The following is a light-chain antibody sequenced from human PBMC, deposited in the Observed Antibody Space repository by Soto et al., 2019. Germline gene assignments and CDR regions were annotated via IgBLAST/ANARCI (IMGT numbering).Light chain of an antibody. V-gene: IGLV2-14*01. CDR3: LSYTTSSSYV. J-gene: IGLJ1*01. CDR2: EVT. CDR1: SSDVGAYNR. Sequence: QSALTQPASGSGSPGQSITISCTGTSSDVGAYNRVSWYQQRSGKAPKLMVYEVTNRPSGVSNRFSGSKSGNTASLTISGLQAEDEADYYCLSYTTSSSYVFGTGTKLTVL.